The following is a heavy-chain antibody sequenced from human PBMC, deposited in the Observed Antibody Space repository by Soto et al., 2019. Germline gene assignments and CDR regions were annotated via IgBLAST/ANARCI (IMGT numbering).Heavy chain of an antibody. CDR3: ASRERDDYDDAFDI. Sequence: GASVKVSCKASGGTFSSYAISWVRQAPGQGLEWMGGIIPIFGTANYAQKFQGRVTITADESTSTAYMELSSLRSEDTVVYYCASRERDDYDDAFDIWGQGTMVTVSS. CDR2: IIPIFGTA. D-gene: IGHD4-17*01. CDR1: GGTFSSYA. J-gene: IGHJ3*02. V-gene: IGHV1-69*13.